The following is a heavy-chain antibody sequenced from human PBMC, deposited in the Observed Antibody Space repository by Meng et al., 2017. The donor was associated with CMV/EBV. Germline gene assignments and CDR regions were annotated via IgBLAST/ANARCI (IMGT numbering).Heavy chain of an antibody. CDR2: IYYSGST. J-gene: IGHJ4*02. CDR3: ARGGIAAAGLH. V-gene: IGHV4-39*07. D-gene: IGHD6-13*01. CDR1: GGSISSSSYY. Sequence: QLQLQESGPGLGKPSTTLPLTCTVSGGSISSSSYYWGWIRQPPGKGLEWIGSIYYSGSTYYNPSLKSRVTISVDTSKNQFSLKLSSVTAADTAVYYCARGGIAAAGLHWGQGTLVTVSS.